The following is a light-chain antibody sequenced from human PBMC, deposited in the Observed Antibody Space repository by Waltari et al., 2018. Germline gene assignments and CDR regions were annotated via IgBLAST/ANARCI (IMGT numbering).Light chain of an antibody. Sequence: QTVVTQEPSFSVSPGGTVTLTCGLRSGSVSTTYYPSWYQQTPGQAPRPLIYSTNARSSGVPVRISGSILGNKAALTITGAQADDESDYYCVLYMGGGILFGGGTKLTIL. V-gene: IGLV8-61*01. CDR1: SGSVSTTYY. J-gene: IGLJ3*02. CDR3: VLYMGGGIL. CDR2: STN.